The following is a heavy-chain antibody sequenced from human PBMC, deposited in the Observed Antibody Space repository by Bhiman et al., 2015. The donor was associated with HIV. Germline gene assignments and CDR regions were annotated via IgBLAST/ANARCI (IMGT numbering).Heavy chain of an antibody. Sequence: EVQLVESGGGLVKPGGSLRLSCAASGFTFSSHSMTWVRQAPGKGLEWVSSITSSSRYIQYADSVKGRFTISRDNAKNSLYLQMNSLRAEDTAVFYCARDRPYNWNSGGYFYGLDVWGQGTTVTVSS. J-gene: IGHJ6*02. CDR1: GFTFSSHS. D-gene: IGHD1-7*01. CDR3: ARDRPYNWNSGGYFYGLDV. CDR2: ITSSSRYI. V-gene: IGHV3-21*03.